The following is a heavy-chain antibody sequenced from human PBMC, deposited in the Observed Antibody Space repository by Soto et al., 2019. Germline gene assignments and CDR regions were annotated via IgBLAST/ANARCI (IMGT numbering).Heavy chain of an antibody. CDR1: GGSISSGGYY. J-gene: IGHJ4*02. Sequence: QVQLQESGPGLVRPSQTLSLTCTVSGGSISSGGYYWSWVRQHPGKGLEWIGYIYHSGTTYYNPSLKSRVXTSXDXSKNQVSLKLSSVTAADTAVYYCARDPMRYPTYLDYWGRGTLVTVSS. D-gene: IGHD1-1*01. CDR2: IYHSGTT. V-gene: IGHV4-31*03. CDR3: ARDPMRYPTYLDY.